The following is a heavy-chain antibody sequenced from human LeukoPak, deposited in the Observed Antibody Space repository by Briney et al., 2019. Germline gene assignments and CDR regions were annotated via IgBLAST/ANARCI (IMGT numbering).Heavy chain of an antibody. CDR3: ASPIYYDSNFDY. Sequence: SQTLSLTCTVSGGSIYGGGYYWSWIRQPPGKGLEWIGYIYHSGSTYYNPSLKSRVTISVDRSKNQFSLKLSSVTAADTAVYYCASPIYYDSNFDYWGQGTLVTVSS. D-gene: IGHD3-22*01. V-gene: IGHV4-30-2*01. CDR2: IYHSGST. CDR1: GGSIYGGGYY. J-gene: IGHJ4*02.